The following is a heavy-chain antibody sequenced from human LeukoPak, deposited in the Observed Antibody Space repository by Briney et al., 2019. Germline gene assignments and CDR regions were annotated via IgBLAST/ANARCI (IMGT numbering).Heavy chain of an antibody. CDR2: ISSSGSTI. CDR1: GFTFSSYE. D-gene: IGHD4-11*01. CDR3: ARDSRQQLFDY. V-gene: IGHV3-48*03. J-gene: IGHJ4*02. Sequence: SGGSLRLSCAASGFTFSSYEMNWVRQAPGKGLEWVSYISSSGSTIYYADSVKGRFTISRDNAKNSLYLQMNSLRAEDTAVYYCARDSRQQLFDYWGQGTLVTVSS.